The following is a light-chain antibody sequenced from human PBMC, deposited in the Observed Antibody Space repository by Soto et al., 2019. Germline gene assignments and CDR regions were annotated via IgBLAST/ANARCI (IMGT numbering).Light chain of an antibody. CDR3: QHYNTYSRA. J-gene: IGKJ1*01. Sequence: QMSLSPCTLSASVGSRVTMTCRASEFISDLLACYQQTPGQAPKLLNYDASTLASVVPGRIGGSGVGTHITLTISGQQPEDVATYHYQHYNTYSRAFGQGTKVDI. CDR2: DAS. V-gene: IGKV1-5*01. CDR1: EFISDL.